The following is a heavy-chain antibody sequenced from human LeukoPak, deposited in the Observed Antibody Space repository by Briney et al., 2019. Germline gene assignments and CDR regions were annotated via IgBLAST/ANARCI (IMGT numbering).Heavy chain of an antibody. Sequence: PSQTLSLTCTVSGGSISSGGYYWSWIRQHPGKGLEWTGYIYYSGSTYYNPSLKSRVTISVDTPKNQFSLKLSSVTAADTAVYYCARSRGYSSSWYSLYYFDYWGQGTLVTVSS. V-gene: IGHV4-31*03. CDR1: GGSISSGGYY. D-gene: IGHD6-13*01. CDR3: ARSRGYSSSWYSLYYFDY. J-gene: IGHJ4*02. CDR2: IYYSGST.